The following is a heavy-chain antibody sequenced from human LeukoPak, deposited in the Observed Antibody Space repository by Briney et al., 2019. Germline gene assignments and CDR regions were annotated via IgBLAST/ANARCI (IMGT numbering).Heavy chain of an antibody. J-gene: IGHJ4*02. CDR3: ARDTSSGLREAGFDY. V-gene: IGHV1-69*13. CDR1: GGTFSSYA. CDR2: IIPIFGTA. D-gene: IGHD5-12*01. Sequence: ASVKVSCKASGGTFSSYAISWVRQAPGQGLEWMGGIIPIFGTANYAQKFQGRVTITADESTSTAYMELSSLRSEDTAVYYCARDTSSGLREAGFDYWGQGTLVTVSS.